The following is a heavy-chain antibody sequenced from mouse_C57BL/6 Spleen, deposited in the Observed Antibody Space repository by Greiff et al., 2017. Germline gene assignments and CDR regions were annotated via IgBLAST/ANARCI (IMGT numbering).Heavy chain of an antibody. V-gene: IGHV3-6*01. D-gene: IGHD1-1*01. J-gene: IGHJ1*03. CDR3: ARDRGYYGSSEDWYFDV. CDR2: ISYDGSN. Sequence: VQLKESGPGLVKPSQSLSLTCSVTGYSITSGYYWNWIRQFPGNKLEWMGYISYDGSNNYNPSLKNRISITRDTSKNQFFLKLNSVTTEDTATYYCARDRGYYGSSEDWYFDVWGTGTTVTVSS. CDR1: GYSITSGYY.